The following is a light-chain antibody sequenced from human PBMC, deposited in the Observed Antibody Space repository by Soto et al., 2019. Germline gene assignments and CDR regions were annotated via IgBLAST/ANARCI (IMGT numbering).Light chain of an antibody. Sequence: DMQITQSPSTLSASMGDRVTMTCRASQNMNKWLAWYQQKPGKAPKLLIFEASSLESGAPSRFSGSGSGTDFTLTISSLQPEDFATYYCLQDYNYPITFGQGTRLEI. CDR2: EAS. J-gene: IGKJ5*01. CDR1: QNMNKW. CDR3: LQDYNYPIT. V-gene: IGKV1-5*03.